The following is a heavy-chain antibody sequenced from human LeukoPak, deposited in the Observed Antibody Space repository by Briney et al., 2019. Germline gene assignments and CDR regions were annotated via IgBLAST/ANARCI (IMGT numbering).Heavy chain of an antibody. J-gene: IGHJ4*02. CDR2: IRYDGNNK. Sequence: GGSLRLSCGASGFTFSNYGMLWVRQAPGKGLEWVAFIRYDGNNKLYADSMKGRFTISRDNSKNTLYLQMNSLRAEDTAVYYCAKDQLYYYGSGSPKFDYWGQGTLVTVSS. CDR3: AKDQLYYYGSGSPKFDY. V-gene: IGHV3-30*02. D-gene: IGHD3-10*01. CDR1: GFTFSNYG.